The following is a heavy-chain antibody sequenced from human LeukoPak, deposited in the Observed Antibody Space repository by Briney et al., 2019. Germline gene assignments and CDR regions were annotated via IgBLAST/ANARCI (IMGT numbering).Heavy chain of an antibody. D-gene: IGHD6-13*01. Sequence: PGGSLRLSCAASGFTFSTYWMHWVRQAPGKGLVWVSRINPDGSYTSYADSVKGRFTISRDNAKNTLYLQMNSLRAEDTVVYYCARAATVAGTVWGQGTLVTVSS. CDR3: ARAATVAGTV. CDR2: INPDGSYT. CDR1: GFTFSTYW. J-gene: IGHJ4*02. V-gene: IGHV3-74*01.